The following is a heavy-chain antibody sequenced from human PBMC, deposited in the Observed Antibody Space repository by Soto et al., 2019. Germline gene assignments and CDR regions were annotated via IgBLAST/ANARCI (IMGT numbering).Heavy chain of an antibody. CDR3: ARHGSN. Sequence: QLQLQESGPGLVKPSETLSLTCTVSGVSISNSSYYWGWIRRPPGKGLEWIGTIYHSGITYYNPSLKSRVTISVDTSKNQFSLKLTSVTAADTAVYYCARHGSNWGQGTLVTVSS. CDR1: GVSISNSSYY. V-gene: IGHV4-39*01. CDR2: IYHSGIT. J-gene: IGHJ4*02.